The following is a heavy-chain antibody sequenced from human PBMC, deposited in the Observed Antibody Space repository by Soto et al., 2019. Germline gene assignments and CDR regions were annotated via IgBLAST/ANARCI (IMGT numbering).Heavy chain of an antibody. D-gene: IGHD6-19*01. V-gene: IGHV3-23*01. CDR2: ISGSGGST. Sequence: GGSLRLSCAASGFTFSNAWMSWVRQAPGKGLEWVSAISGSGGSTYYADSVKGRFTISRDNSKNTLYLQMNSLGAEDTAVYYCAKDLAVAGDYWGQGTLVTVSS. CDR3: AKDLAVAGDY. CDR1: GFTFSNAW. J-gene: IGHJ4*02.